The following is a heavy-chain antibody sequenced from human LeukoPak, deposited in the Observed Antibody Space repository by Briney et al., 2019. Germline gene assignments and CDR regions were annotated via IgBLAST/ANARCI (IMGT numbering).Heavy chain of an antibody. Sequence: PGGSLRLSCAASGFTFSSYWMSWVRQAPGKGLEWVANIKQDGSEKYYVDSVKGRFTISRDNAKYSLYLQMNSLRAEDTAVYYCARVGVYSSSSYHYYYMDVWGKGTTVTVSS. CDR3: ARVGVYSSSSYHYYYMDV. V-gene: IGHV3-7*01. J-gene: IGHJ6*03. D-gene: IGHD6-6*01. CDR1: GFTFSSYW. CDR2: IKQDGSEK.